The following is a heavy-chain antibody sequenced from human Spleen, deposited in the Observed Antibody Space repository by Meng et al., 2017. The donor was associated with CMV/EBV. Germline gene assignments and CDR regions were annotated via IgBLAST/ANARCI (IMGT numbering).Heavy chain of an antibody. Sequence: GESLKISCAVAGFTFDDYAMHWVRQAPGKRLEWIGFIRNRTRGGTTEYAASVKGRFSILRDDSKSIAYLQMDSVKIEDTGVYFCARGSGSPEHWGQGTLVTVSS. J-gene: IGHJ1*01. CDR3: ARGSGSPEH. CDR1: GFTFDDYA. D-gene: IGHD3-10*01. CDR2: IRNRTRGGTT. V-gene: IGHV3-49*04.